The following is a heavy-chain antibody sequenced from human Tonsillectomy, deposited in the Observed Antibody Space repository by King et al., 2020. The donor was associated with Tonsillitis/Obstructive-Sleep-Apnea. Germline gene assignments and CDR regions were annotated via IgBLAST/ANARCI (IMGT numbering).Heavy chain of an antibody. D-gene: IGHD3/OR15-3a*01. Sequence: VQLVESGGGVVQPGRSLRLSCAASGFTFSNYGMHWVRQAPGKGLEWVALIWSDGSNKYYADSLKGRFTISRDNSKNTLYLQMNSLRVEDTAVYYCAREFGQGRSPQFDYWGQGTLVTVSS. CDR1: GFTFSNYG. CDR3: AREFGQGRSPQFDY. CDR2: IWSDGSNK. V-gene: IGHV3-33*01. J-gene: IGHJ4*02.